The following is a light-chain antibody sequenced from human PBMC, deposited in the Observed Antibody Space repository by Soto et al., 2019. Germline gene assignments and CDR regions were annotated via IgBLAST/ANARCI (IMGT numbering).Light chain of an antibody. J-gene: IGLJ1*01. V-gene: IGLV1-40*01. CDR2: GNN. Sequence: QSVLTQPPSVSGAPGQRVTISCTGSSSNIGAGYDVHWYQQLPGTAPKLLIYGNNNRPSGVPDRFSGSKSDTSASLAVTGLQAEDEADYYCQSYATGLSVLYVFGTGTKLTVL. CDR1: SSNIGAGYD. CDR3: QSYATGLSVLYV.